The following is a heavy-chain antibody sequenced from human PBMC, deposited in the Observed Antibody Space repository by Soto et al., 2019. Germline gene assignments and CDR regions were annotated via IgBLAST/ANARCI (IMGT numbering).Heavy chain of an antibody. V-gene: IGHV1-3*01. J-gene: IGHJ3*02. Sequence: GASVKVSCKASGYTFTSYAMNWVRQAPGQRLEWKGWINAGNGNTKYSQKFQGRVTITRDTSTSTVYMDLSSLRSEDTAVYYCARDLAVARGTFDIWGQGTMVTVSS. CDR1: GYTFTSYA. D-gene: IGHD6-19*01. CDR3: ARDLAVARGTFDI. CDR2: INAGNGNT.